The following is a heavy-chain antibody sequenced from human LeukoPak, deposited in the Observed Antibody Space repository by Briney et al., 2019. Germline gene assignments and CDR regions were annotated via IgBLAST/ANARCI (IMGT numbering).Heavy chain of an antibody. D-gene: IGHD5-12*01. Sequence: PSETLSLTCAVYGGSFSGYYWSWIRQPPGKGLEWIGEINHSGSTNYNPSLKSRVTISVDTSKNQFSLKLSSVTAADTAVHYCARGKWLRSSFDYWGQGTLVTVSS. CDR2: INHSGST. CDR3: ARGKWLRSSFDY. CDR1: GGSFSGYY. V-gene: IGHV4-34*01. J-gene: IGHJ4*02.